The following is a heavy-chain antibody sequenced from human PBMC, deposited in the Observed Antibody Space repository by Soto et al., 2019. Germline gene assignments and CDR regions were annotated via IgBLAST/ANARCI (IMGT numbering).Heavy chain of an antibody. J-gene: IGHJ6*02. V-gene: IGHV1-46*01. CDR2: INPSGGST. CDR1: GYTFTSYY. CDR3: ARVACGGDCYYYYYGMDV. Sequence: VKVSCKASGYTFTSYYMHWVRQAPGQGLEWMGIINPSGGSTSYAQKFQGRVTMTRDTSTSTVYMELSSLRSEDTAVYYCARVACGGDCYYYYYGMDVWGQGTTVTVSS. D-gene: IGHD2-21*02.